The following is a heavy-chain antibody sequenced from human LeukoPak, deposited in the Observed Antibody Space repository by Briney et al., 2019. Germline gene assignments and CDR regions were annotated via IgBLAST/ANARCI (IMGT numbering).Heavy chain of an antibody. Sequence: ASVKVSCKPSGYTFTGYYIQWVRQAPGQGLEWMGWINPNSGGTNYAQKLQGRVTMTTDTSTSTAYMELRSLRSDDTAVYYCARARPVGAPPAFDYWGQGTLVTVSS. D-gene: IGHD1-26*01. V-gene: IGHV1-2*02. CDR2: INPNSGGT. CDR1: GYTFTGYY. J-gene: IGHJ4*02. CDR3: ARARPVGAPPAFDY.